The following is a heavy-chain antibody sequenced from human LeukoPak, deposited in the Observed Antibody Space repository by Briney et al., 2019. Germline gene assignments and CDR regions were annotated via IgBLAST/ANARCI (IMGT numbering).Heavy chain of an antibody. CDR3: ARGPVDYSRSYWDLDY. CDR1: GYTFTGSY. J-gene: IGHJ4*02. Sequence: ASVKVSCKTSGYTFTGSYMHWVRQAPGQGLEWMGRINPNSGGTNYAQKFQGRVTMTRDTSISTAHMDLSRLRSDDTAVYYCARGPVDYSRSYWDLDYWGQGTLVTVSS. CDR2: INPNSGGT. V-gene: IGHV1-2*06. D-gene: IGHD1-26*01.